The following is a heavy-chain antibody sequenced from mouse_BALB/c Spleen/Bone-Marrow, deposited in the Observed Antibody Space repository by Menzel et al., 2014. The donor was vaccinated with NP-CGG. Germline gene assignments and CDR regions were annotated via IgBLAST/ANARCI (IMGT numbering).Heavy chain of an antibody. CDR3: ARFSQLGLLAY. CDR2: IYPGSGST. D-gene: IGHD3-1*01. CDR1: GYNFTSYW. J-gene: IGHJ3*01. Sequence: QVQLKQSGAELVKPGTSVKLSCKASGYNFTSYWINWVKLRPGQGLGWIGDIYPGSGSTNYNEKFKSKATLTVDTSSSTAYMQLSSLASEDSALYYCARFSQLGLLAYWGQGTLVTVSA. V-gene: IGHV1-55*01.